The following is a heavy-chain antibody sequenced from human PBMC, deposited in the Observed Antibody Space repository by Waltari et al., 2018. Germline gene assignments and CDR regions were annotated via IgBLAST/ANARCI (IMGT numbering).Heavy chain of an antibody. D-gene: IGHD3-22*01. CDR3: ASTPNYYDSSGYFDY. V-gene: IGHV5-51*01. CDR2: IYPGDSDT. Sequence: EVQLVQSGAAVKKPGESLKISCKGSGYSFTSYWIGWVRQMPGKGLEWMGIIYPGDSDTRYSPSFQGQVTISADKSISTAYLQWSSLKASDTAMYYCASTPNYYDSSGYFDYWGQGTLVTVSS. CDR1: GYSFTSYW. J-gene: IGHJ4*02.